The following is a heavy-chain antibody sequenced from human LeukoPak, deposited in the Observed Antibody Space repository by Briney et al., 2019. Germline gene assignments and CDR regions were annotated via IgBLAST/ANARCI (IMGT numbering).Heavy chain of an antibody. CDR1: GFTFSSYA. CDR3: ARDDSTGYYYLDG. D-gene: IGHD3-22*01. V-gene: IGHV3-7*05. CDR2: IKEDGSEK. Sequence: QPGGSLRLSCAASGFTFSSYAMSWVRQAPGKGLEWVANIKEDGSEKYYVDSVKGRFTISRDNAKNSLYLEMNSLRAEDTAVYFCARDDSTGYYYLDGWGQGTLVTVSS. J-gene: IGHJ4*02.